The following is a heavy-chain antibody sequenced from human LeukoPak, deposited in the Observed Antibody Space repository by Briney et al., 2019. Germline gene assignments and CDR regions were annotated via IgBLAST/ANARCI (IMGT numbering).Heavy chain of an antibody. CDR3: ARQDDYVWGSYRYTYYFDY. D-gene: IGHD3-16*02. V-gene: IGHV5-51*01. CDR2: IDPGDSDT. CDR1: GYSFTSYW. J-gene: IGHJ4*02. Sequence: GESLKISCKGSGYSFTSYWIGWVRQMPGKGLEWMGIIDPGDSDTRYSPSFQGQVTISADKSTSTAYLQWSSLKASDTAMYYCARQDDYVWGSYRYTYYFDYWGQGTLVTVSS.